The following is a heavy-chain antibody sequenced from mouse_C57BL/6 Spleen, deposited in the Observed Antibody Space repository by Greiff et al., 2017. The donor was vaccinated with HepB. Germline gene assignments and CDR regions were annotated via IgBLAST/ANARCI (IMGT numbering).Heavy chain of an antibody. CDR1: GYAFSSYW. Sequence: VHLVESGAELVKPGASVKISCKASGYAFSSYWMNWVKQRPGKGLEWIGQIYPGDGDTNYNGKFKGKATLTADKSSSTAYMQLSSLTSEDSAVYFCARTYYYGSSYRYFDVWGTGTTVTVSS. V-gene: IGHV1-80*01. CDR2: IYPGDGDT. J-gene: IGHJ1*03. D-gene: IGHD1-1*01. CDR3: ARTYYYGSSYRYFDV.